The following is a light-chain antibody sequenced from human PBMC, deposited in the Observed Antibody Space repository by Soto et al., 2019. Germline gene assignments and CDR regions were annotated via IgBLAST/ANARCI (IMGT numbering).Light chain of an antibody. Sequence: QSALTQPASVSGSPGQSINISCTGASSDNGGYNHVSWYQQHPGKAPKLIIYNVSHRPSGVSTRFSGSKYGNTASLIIAGLQAEDEADYFCSSYTNTSPHVIFGGGTKLTVL. CDR2: NVS. CDR1: SSDNGGYNH. CDR3: SSYTNTSPHVI. J-gene: IGLJ2*01. V-gene: IGLV2-14*03.